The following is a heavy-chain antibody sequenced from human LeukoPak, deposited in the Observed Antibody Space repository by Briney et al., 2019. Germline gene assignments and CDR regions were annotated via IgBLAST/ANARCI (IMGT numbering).Heavy chain of an antibody. J-gene: IGHJ5*02. CDR3: ASIIDQLGFDP. V-gene: IGHV4-59*08. Sequence: SETLSLTCTVSGGSISSNYWSWIRQPPGKGLEWIGYIYYSGSTNYNPSLKSRVTISVDTSKNQFSLKLSSVTAADTAVYYCASIIDQLGFDPWGQGTLVTVSS. CDR2: IYYSGST. CDR1: GGSISSNY. D-gene: IGHD2-2*01.